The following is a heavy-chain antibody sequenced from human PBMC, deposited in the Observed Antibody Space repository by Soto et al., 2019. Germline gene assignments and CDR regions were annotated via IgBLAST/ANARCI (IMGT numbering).Heavy chain of an antibody. J-gene: IGHJ6*02. CDR2: ISGSGGST. CDR1: GFTFSSYA. V-gene: IGHV3-23*01. CDR3: AKPTVYGSGSPSSYYDGMDV. D-gene: IGHD3-10*01. Sequence: EVQLLESGGGLVQPGGSLRLSCAASGFTFSSYAMSWVRQAPGKGLEWVSAISGSGGSTYYADSVKGRFTISRDNSKNTLYLPLHSLRAEDTAVYYCAKPTVYGSGSPSSYYDGMDVWGQGTTVTVSS.